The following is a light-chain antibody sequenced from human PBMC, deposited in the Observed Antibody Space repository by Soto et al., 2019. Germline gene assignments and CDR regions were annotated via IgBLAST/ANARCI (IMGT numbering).Light chain of an antibody. CDR1: ALSNQY. Sequence: SYELTQPPSMSVSPGQTARITCSGDALSNQYTYWYQQRPGQAPVLLIYKDSERPSGIPERFSGSNSGTTVTLTISGVQAEDEAAYYCQSADSTGVNGVFGGGTKLTV. CDR2: KDS. J-gene: IGLJ3*02. CDR3: QSADSTGVNGV. V-gene: IGLV3-25*02.